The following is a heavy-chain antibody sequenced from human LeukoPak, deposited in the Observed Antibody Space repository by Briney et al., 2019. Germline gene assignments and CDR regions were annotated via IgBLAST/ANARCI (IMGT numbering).Heavy chain of an antibody. V-gene: IGHV3-11*01. Sequence: GGSLRLSCAASGFTFSDYYMSWIRQAPGKGLEWVSYISSTGTTIYYADSLKGRFTISRDNTKNSLYLQMNSLRAEDTAVYYCSRGMKLRNYYYYYYYTDVWGKGTTVTVSS. CDR1: GFTFSDYY. CDR3: SRGMKLRNYYYYYYYTDV. CDR2: ISSTGTTI. J-gene: IGHJ6*03. D-gene: IGHD1-7*01.